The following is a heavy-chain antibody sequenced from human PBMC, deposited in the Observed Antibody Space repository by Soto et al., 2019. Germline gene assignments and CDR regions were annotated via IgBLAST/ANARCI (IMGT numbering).Heavy chain of an antibody. CDR3: ARPYSNYSLRLAFDI. J-gene: IGHJ3*02. CDR2: IYPGDSDT. V-gene: IGHV5-51*01. Sequence: GESLKISCKGSGYSFTSYWIGWVRQMPGKGLEWMGIIYPGDSDTRYSPSFQGQVTISADKSISTAYLQWSSLKASDTAMYYCARPYSNYSLRLAFDIWGQGTMVTVSS. CDR1: GYSFTSYW. D-gene: IGHD4-4*01.